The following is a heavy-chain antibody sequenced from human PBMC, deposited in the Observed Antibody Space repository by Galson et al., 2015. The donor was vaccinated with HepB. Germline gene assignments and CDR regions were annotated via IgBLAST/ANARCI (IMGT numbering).Heavy chain of an antibody. D-gene: IGHD6-13*01. Sequence: SLRLSCAVSGFTFSSYWMTWIRQAPGKGLEWVANIKHDGREKYYVDSVKGRFTISRDNAENSLYLQMNSLRAEDTAVYYCARAEAAGSGTFDYWGKGSLVTVSS. V-gene: IGHV3-7*03. CDR3: ARAEAAGSGTFDY. J-gene: IGHJ4*02. CDR1: GFTFSSYW. CDR2: IKHDGREK.